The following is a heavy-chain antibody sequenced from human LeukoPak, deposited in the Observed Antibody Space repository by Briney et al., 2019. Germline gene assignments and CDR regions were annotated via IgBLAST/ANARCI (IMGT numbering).Heavy chain of an antibody. V-gene: IGHV1-69*02. CDR1: GGTFSSYT. Sequence: SVKVSCKASGGTFSSYTISWVRQAPGQGREWMGRIIPILGIANYAQKFQGRVTITADKSTSTAYMELSSLRSEDTAVYYCARSAGYDSSGHDYYYYGMDVWGQGTTVTVSS. CDR3: ARSAGYDSSGHDYYYYGMDV. CDR2: IIPILGIA. J-gene: IGHJ6*02. D-gene: IGHD3-22*01.